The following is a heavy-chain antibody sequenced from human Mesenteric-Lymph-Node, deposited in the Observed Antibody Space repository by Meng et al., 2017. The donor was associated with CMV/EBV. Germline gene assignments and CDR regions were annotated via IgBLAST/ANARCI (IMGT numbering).Heavy chain of an antibody. V-gene: IGHV3-21*01. CDR1: GFTFSSYS. CDR2: ISSSSSYI. D-gene: IGHD3-3*01. Sequence: GESLKISCAASGFTFSSYSMNWVRQAPGKGLEWVSSISSSSSYIYYADSVKGRFTISRDNAKNSLYLQMNSLRAEDTAVYYCAKDGRSYYDFWSGFYLNYGMDVWGQGTTVTVSS. CDR3: AKDGRSYYDFWSGFYLNYGMDV. J-gene: IGHJ6*02.